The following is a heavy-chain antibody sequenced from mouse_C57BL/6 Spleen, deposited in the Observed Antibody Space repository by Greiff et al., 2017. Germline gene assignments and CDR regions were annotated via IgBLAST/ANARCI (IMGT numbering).Heavy chain of an antibody. Sequence: QVHVKQPGAELVKPGASVKLSCKASGYTFTSYWMHWVKQRPGRGLEWIGRIDPNSGGTKYNEKFKSKATLTVDKPSSTAYMQLSSLTSEDSAVYYCARPMVTTRDYYFDYWGQGTTLTVSS. CDR1: GYTFTSYW. D-gene: IGHD2-2*01. CDR2: IDPNSGGT. J-gene: IGHJ2*01. CDR3: ARPMVTTRDYYFDY. V-gene: IGHV1-72*01.